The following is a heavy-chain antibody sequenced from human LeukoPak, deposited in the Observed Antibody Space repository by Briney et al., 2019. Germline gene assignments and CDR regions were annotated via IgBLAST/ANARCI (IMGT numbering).Heavy chain of an antibody. Sequence: PGGSLTLLCVACGFTVSSNYMSWLRAARGGGLEGVSVIYSAGNPYYPDSVEGRFTISRHNSENTLYLHMNSLRVEDTAVYFCARGGTHGYSRGRIDYWGQGPLVTVSS. J-gene: IGHJ4*02. CDR1: GFTVSSNY. D-gene: IGHD6-19*01. CDR2: IYSAGNP. CDR3: ARGGTHGYSRGRIDY. V-gene: IGHV3-53*04.